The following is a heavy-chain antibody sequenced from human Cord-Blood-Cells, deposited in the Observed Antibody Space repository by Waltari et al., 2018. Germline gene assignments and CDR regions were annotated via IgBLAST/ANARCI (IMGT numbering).Heavy chain of an antibody. Sequence: EVQLLEAGGGWVQPGGCLSLSCAACGFPLRSYAMGWVRQAPGKGLEWVSAISVSGGSTYYADSVKGRFTISRDNSKNTLYLQMNSLRAEDTAVYYCAKERDGYNDYWGQGTLVTVSS. CDR1: GFPLRSYA. D-gene: IGHD5-12*01. CDR3: AKERDGYNDY. J-gene: IGHJ4*02. CDR2: ISVSGGST. V-gene: IGHV3-23*01.